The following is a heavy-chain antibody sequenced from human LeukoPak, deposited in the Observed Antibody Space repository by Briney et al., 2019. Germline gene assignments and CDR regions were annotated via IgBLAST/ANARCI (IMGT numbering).Heavy chain of an antibody. CDR1: GFTVSRKY. CDR2: IYSGGDT. J-gene: IGHJ4*02. D-gene: IGHD5-18*01. V-gene: IGHV3-66*01. Sequence: GGSLRLSCAASGFTVSRKYMSWVRQAPGKGLEWVSVIYSGGDTYYADSVKGRFTISRDNSKNTLYLQMNSLRAEDTAVYYCAKAAYTAMVPYFDYWGQGTLVTVSS. CDR3: AKAAYTAMVPYFDY.